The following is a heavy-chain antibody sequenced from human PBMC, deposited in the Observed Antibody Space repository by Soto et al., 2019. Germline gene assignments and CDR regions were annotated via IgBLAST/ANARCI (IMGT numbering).Heavy chain of an antibody. J-gene: IGHJ4*02. CDR3: AREQYNWKI. CDR1: GGSISTYY. Sequence: PSETLSLTCTVSGGSISTYYWSWIRQPPGKGLEWLGYIYYNGNNYYNPSLKSRLTMSVDTSKNQFSLRLSSATAADTAVYYCAREQYNWKIWGQGTLVTVSS. V-gene: IGHV4-59*01. D-gene: IGHD1-20*01. CDR2: IYYNGNN.